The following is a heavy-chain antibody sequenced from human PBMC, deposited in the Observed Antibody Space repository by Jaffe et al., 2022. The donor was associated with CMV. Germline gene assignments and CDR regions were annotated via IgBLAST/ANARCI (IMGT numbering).Heavy chain of an antibody. CDR1: GFTFGDYA. CDR3: TREAFLREFDY. J-gene: IGHJ4*02. D-gene: IGHD5-12*01. CDR2: IRSKAYGGTT. Sequence: EVQLVESGGGLVKPGRSLRLSCTASGFTFGDYAMSWFRQAPGKGLEWVGFIRSKAYGGTTEYAASVKGRFTISRDDSKSIAYLQMNSLKTEDTAVYYCTREAFLREFDYWGQGTLVTVSS. V-gene: IGHV3-49*05.